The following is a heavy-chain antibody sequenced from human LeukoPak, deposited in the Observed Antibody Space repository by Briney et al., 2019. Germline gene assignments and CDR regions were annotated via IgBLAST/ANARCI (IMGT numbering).Heavy chain of an antibody. Sequence: GGSQRLSCAASGFTFSSYAMSWVRQAPGKGLQWVSALSGSGLSTYYADSVKGRFTVSRDNSKNTLYLQMNSLRAEDTAVYYCAKGGESSSWLFGYWGQGTLVPVSS. J-gene: IGHJ4*02. CDR2: LSGSGLST. D-gene: IGHD6-13*01. CDR1: GFTFSSYA. CDR3: AKGGESSSWLFGY. V-gene: IGHV3-23*01.